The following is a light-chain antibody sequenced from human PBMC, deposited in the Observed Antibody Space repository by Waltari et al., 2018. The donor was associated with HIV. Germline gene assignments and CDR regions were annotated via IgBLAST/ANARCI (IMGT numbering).Light chain of an antibody. V-gene: IGLV3-19*01. Sequence: SSDLTQDPAVSVVLGQTVRITCPGDSLGRYSANWYQQKPGQAPVVVMYGKDNRPSGIPDRFSGSSSGNTGSLTITGAQAEDEAVYYCDSRDTNDKHHVFGTGTKVTV. CDR1: SLGRYS. J-gene: IGLJ1*01. CDR3: DSRDTNDKHHV. CDR2: GKD.